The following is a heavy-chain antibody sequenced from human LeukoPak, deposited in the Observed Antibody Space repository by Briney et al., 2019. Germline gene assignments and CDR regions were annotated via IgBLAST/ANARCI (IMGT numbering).Heavy chain of an antibody. J-gene: IGHJ4*02. Sequence: PETLSLTCTVSGGPSNRVYGSWIWHPPGKGLEWIGYISYSGITNYNPSLKSRVTISLDTSKNQFFLKLSSVTAADTALYYCARGNANWGQGTLVTVSS. CDR3: ARGNAN. CDR1: GGPSNRVY. V-gene: IGHV4-59*01. CDR2: ISYSGIT.